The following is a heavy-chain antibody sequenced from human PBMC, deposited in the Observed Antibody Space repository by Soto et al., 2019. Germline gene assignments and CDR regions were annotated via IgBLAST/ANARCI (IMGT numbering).Heavy chain of an antibody. CDR3: AKDPGPRMASPTPVFDF. J-gene: IGHJ4*02. D-gene: IGHD2-2*01. CDR2: ISGGGGST. V-gene: IGHV3-23*01. CDR1: GFTFGSYA. Sequence: EVQLLESGGGLVQPGGSLRLSCAASGFTFGSYAMSWVRQAPGKGLEWVSGISGGGGSTYYADSVKGRFTISRDNSRNTLYLQMSSLRAENTAVYYCAKDPGPRMASPTPVFDFWGKGTLLTASS.